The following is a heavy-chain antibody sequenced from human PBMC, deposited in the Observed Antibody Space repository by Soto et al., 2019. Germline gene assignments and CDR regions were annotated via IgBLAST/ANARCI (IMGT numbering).Heavy chain of an antibody. Sequence: PSETLSLTCTVSGGSISSYYWSWIRQPPGKGLEWIGYIYYSGSTNYNPSLKSRVTISVDTSKNQFSLKLSSVTAADTAVYYCATELAVSAFDIWGQGTMVTVSS. CDR1: GGSISSYY. CDR3: ATELAVSAFDI. J-gene: IGHJ3*02. D-gene: IGHD3-3*02. V-gene: IGHV4-59*01. CDR2: IYYSGST.